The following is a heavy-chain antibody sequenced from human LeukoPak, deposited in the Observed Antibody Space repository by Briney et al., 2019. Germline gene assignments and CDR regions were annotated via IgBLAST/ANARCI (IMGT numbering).Heavy chain of an antibody. CDR3: ARDYYGDYAFDH. D-gene: IGHD4-17*01. CDR2: ISSITSHI. J-gene: IGHJ4*02. CDR1: GFTFSSYS. Sequence: PGGSLRLSCAASGFTFSSYSMNWVRQAPGKGLEWVSSISSITSHIYYADSVKGRFTISRDNAKNSLYLQMNSLSAEDTAVYYCARDYYGDYAFDHWGQGTLVTVSS. V-gene: IGHV3-21*01.